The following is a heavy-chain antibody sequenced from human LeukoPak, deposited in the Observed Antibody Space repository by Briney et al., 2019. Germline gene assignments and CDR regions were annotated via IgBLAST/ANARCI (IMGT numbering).Heavy chain of an antibody. J-gene: IGHJ4*02. Sequence: GGSLRLSCAASGFTFSDYWMTWVRQAPGKGLERVATIKQDGSQKHYGDSAKGRFTISRDNAKNSMYLQMNSLRADDTAVYYCTSPPLGYCSSTTCRFDYWGQGTLVTVSS. CDR3: TSPPLGYCSSTTCRFDY. CDR1: GFTFSDYW. D-gene: IGHD2-2*03. CDR2: IKQDGSQK. V-gene: IGHV3-7*01.